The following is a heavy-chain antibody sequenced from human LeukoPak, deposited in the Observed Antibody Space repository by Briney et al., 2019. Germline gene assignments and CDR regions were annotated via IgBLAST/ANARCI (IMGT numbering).Heavy chain of an antibody. V-gene: IGHV3-48*03. J-gene: IGHJ3*02. Sequence: QTGGSLRLSCAASGFTFSSYEMNWVRQAPGKGLEWVSYISSSGSTIYYADSVKGRFTISRDNAKNSLYLQMNSLRAEDTAVYYCARDCGGGSCYGPYDAFDIWGQGTMVTVPS. CDR2: ISSSGSTI. CDR1: GFTFSSYE. CDR3: ARDCGGGSCYGPYDAFDI. D-gene: IGHD2-15*01.